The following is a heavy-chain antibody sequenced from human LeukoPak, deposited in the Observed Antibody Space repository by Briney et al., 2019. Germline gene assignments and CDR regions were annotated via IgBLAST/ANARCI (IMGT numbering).Heavy chain of an antibody. D-gene: IGHD3-10*01. CDR2: IYHSGST. Sequence: SETLSLTCAVSGGSISSGGYSWSWIRQPPGKGLEWIGYIYHSGSTYYNPSLKSRVTISVDRSKNQFSLKLSSVSAADTAVYYCARALTGSGSYRMDVWGQGTTVTVSS. V-gene: IGHV4-30-2*01. J-gene: IGHJ6*02. CDR1: GGSISSGGYS. CDR3: ARALTGSGSYRMDV.